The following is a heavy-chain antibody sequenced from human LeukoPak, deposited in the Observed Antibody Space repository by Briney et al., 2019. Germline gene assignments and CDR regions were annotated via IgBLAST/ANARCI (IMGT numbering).Heavy chain of an antibody. J-gene: IGHJ4*02. Sequence: SETLSLTCAVSGGSISSSNWWSWVRQPPGKGLEWIGEIYHSGSTNYNPSLKSPVTISVDKSKNQFSLKLSSVTAADTAVYYCASINYYGSGSYLYSDYWGQGTLVTVSS. CDR1: GGSISSSNW. V-gene: IGHV4-4*02. D-gene: IGHD3-10*01. CDR3: ASINYYGSGSYLYSDY. CDR2: IYHSGST.